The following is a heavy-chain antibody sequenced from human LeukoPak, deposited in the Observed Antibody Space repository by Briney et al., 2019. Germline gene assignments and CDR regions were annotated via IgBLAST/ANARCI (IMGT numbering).Heavy chain of an antibody. J-gene: IGHJ3*02. D-gene: IGHD3-3*01. CDR3: ARGKKGYDFRSGMDLVGAFDI. Sequence: GGSLRLSCAASGFTFSSYWMSWVRQAPGKGLEWVANIKQDGSEKYYVDSVKGRFTISRDNAKNSLYLQMNSLRAEDTAVYYCARGKKGYDFRSGMDLVGAFDIWGQGTMVTVSS. CDR1: GFTFSSYW. V-gene: IGHV3-7*01. CDR2: IKQDGSEK.